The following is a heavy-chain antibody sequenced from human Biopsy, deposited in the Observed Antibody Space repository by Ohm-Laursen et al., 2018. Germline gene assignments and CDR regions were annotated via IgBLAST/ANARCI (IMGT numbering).Heavy chain of an antibody. Sequence: SLRLSCTAFGFTFSSYPINWVRQAPGKGLEWVSSITRDGFYMFYADSVKGRFTISRDYAKNLVSLEMNSLRVEDTAVYYCARGGADFHGTDSWGQGTLVSVSS. J-gene: IGHJ4*02. CDR2: ITRDGFYM. D-gene: IGHD3-3*01. V-gene: IGHV3-21*06. CDR3: ARGGADFHGTDS. CDR1: GFTFSSYP.